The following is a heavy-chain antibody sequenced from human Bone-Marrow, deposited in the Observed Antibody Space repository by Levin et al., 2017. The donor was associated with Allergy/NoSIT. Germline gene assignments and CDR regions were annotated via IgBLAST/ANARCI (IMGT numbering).Heavy chain of an antibody. CDR1: GFTFSSYA. Sequence: GESLKISCAASGFTFSSYAMHWVRQAPGKGLEWVAVISYDGSNKYYADSVKGRFTISRDNSKNTLYLQMNSLRAEDTAVYYCARDSGYCSSTSCSWGWFDPWGQGTLVTVSS. J-gene: IGHJ5*02. D-gene: IGHD2-2*01. CDR2: ISYDGSNK. CDR3: ARDSGYCSSTSCSWGWFDP. V-gene: IGHV3-30-3*01.